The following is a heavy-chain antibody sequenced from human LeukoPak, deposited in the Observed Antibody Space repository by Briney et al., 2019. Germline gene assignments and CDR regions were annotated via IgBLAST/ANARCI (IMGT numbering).Heavy chain of an antibody. Sequence: PGGSLRLSCAASGFSVSSDYMTWVRQAPGQGLEWVSLIDTGGKTYYSDSVKGRFTIYRDNSKNTLYLQMKSLRAEDTAVYYCAKGHGSSWLFDYWGQGTLVTVSS. CDR2: IDTGGKT. CDR1: GFSVSSDY. CDR3: AKGHGSSWLFDY. V-gene: IGHV3-66*01. J-gene: IGHJ4*02. D-gene: IGHD6-13*01.